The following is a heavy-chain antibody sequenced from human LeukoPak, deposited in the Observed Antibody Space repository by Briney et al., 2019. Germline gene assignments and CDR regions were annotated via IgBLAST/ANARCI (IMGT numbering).Heavy chain of an antibody. Sequence: GGSLRLSRAASGFTFSSNGMHWVRQAPGKGLEWVAFIRYDGSNKYYADSVKGRFTISRDNSKNTLCLQMNSLRAEDTAVYYCAKADGGSYPLDYWGQGTLVTVSS. CDR3: AKADGGSYPLDY. CDR2: IRYDGSNK. V-gene: IGHV3-30*02. D-gene: IGHD1-26*01. J-gene: IGHJ4*02. CDR1: GFTFSSNG.